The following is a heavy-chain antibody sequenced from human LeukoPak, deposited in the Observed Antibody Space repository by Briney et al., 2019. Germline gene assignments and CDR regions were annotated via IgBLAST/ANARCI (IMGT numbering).Heavy chain of an antibody. J-gene: IGHJ4*02. CDR3: ARGREGYNYGFLY. CDR2: ISSSSSYM. CDR1: RFTFSTYC. D-gene: IGHD5-24*01. Sequence: GGSLRLLCAASRFTFSTYCMNWARQAPAKGREWGSSISSSSSYMFYTDSLKGRVTISRDNTKSSLYLQMTSLSGEDTAVYYCARGREGYNYGFLYWGLGTLVAVSS. V-gene: IGHV3-21*01.